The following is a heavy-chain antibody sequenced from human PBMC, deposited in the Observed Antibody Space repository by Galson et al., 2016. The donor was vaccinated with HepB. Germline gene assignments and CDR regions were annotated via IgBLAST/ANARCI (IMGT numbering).Heavy chain of an antibody. V-gene: IGHV3-74*01. D-gene: IGHD3-10*01. Sequence: SLRLSCAASGFTFSSYWMHWVRQAPGKGLVWVSRINSDGSSTSYADSVKGRFTISRDNAKNTLYLQMNSLRAEDSAVYYCARVYLHMVRGVSQWYFDLWGRGTLVTGSS. CDR2: INSDGSST. CDR3: ARVYLHMVRGVSQWYFDL. J-gene: IGHJ2*01. CDR1: GFTFSSYW.